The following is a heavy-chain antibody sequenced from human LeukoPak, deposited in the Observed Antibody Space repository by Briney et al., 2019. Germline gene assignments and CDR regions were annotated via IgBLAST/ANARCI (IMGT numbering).Heavy chain of an antibody. V-gene: IGHV4-30-4*01. J-gene: IGHJ4*02. CDR2: IYYSGST. CDR3: ARAPGWLYFDY. D-gene: IGHD5-12*01. Sequence: PSETLSLTCTVSGGSISSGDYYWSWIRQPPGKGLEWIGYIYYSGSTYYNPSLKSRVTISVDTSKNQFSLKLSSVTAADTAVYYCARAPGWLYFDYWGQGTLVTVSS. CDR1: GGSISSGDYY.